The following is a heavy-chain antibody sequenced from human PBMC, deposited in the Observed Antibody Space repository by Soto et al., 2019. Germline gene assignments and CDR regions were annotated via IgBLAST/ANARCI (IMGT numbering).Heavy chain of an antibody. CDR1: GGSISSGGYS. D-gene: IGHD4-4*01. CDR3: ARDGYSRCAFDI. CDR2: IYHSGST. V-gene: IGHV4-30-2*01. J-gene: IGHJ3*02. Sequence: SETLSLTCTVSGGSISSGGYSWSWIRQPPGKGLEWIGYIYHSGSTYYNPSLKSRVTISVDPSKNQFSLRLSSVTAAYTAVYYCARDGYSRCAFDIWGQGTMVTVS.